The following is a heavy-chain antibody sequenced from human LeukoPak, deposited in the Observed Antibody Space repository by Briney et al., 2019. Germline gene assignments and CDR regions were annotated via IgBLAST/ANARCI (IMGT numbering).Heavy chain of an antibody. CDR1: GGSFSGYY. V-gene: IGHV4-34*01. J-gene: IGHJ4*02. CDR3: ARGVRGLRWYYFGY. CDR2: INHSGST. Sequence: SETLSLTCAVYGGSFSGYYWSWIRQPPGKGLEWIGEINHSGSTNYNPSLKSRVTISVDTSKNQFSLKLSSVTAADTAVYYCARGVRGLRWYYFGYWGQGTLVTVSS. D-gene: IGHD4-17*01.